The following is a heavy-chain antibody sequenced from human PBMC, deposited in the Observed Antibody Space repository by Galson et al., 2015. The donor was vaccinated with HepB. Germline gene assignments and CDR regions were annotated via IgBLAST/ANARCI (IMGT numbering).Heavy chain of an antibody. V-gene: IGHV3-15*01. D-gene: IGHD4-17*01. CDR3: TTDEYGDYLIDY. CDR2: IKSKTDGGTT. CDR1: GFTFSNAW. J-gene: IGHJ4*02. Sequence: SLRLSCAASGFTFSNAWMSWVRQAPGKGLEWVGRIKSKTDGGTTDNAAPVKGRFTISRDDSKNTLYLQMNSLKTEDTAVYYCTTDEYGDYLIDYWGQGTLVTVSS.